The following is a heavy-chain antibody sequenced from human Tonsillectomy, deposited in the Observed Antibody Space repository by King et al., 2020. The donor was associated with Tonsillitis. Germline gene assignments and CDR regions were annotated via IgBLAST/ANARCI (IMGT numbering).Heavy chain of an antibody. CDR3: ARDSRGTFGLDYYFDY. V-gene: IGHV3-33*01. Sequence: VQLVESGGRVVQPGRSLRLSCAASGFTFSRNGMHWVRQAPGKGLEWEAVIWFDGTNKYYADSVKGRFTISRDNSKNTLYLQMNSLRAEDTAVYYCARDSRGTFGLDYYFDYWGQGTLVTVSS. CDR2: IWFDGTNK. D-gene: IGHD3-16*01. CDR1: GFTFSRNG. J-gene: IGHJ4*02.